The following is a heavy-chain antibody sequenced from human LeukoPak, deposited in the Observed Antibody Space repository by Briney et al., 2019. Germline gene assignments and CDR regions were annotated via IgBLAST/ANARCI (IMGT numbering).Heavy chain of an antibody. CDR3: ARGVLSGDYGRYFDY. Sequence: ASVKVSCKASGYTFTSYFMHWVRQAPGQGLDWMGIINPSGGSTSYAQKFQGRVTMTRDTSTSTVYMELSSLRSEDTAVYYCARGVLSGDYGRYFDYWGQGALVTVSS. D-gene: IGHD4-17*01. V-gene: IGHV1-46*01. J-gene: IGHJ4*02. CDR2: INPSGGST. CDR1: GYTFTSYF.